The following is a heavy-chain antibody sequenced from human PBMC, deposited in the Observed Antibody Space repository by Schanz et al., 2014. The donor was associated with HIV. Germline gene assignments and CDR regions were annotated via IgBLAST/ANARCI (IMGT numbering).Heavy chain of an antibody. CDR1: FFAFRLSC. CDR2: IWYDGTSK. J-gene: IGHJ6*02. V-gene: IGHV3-33*01. Sequence: QVHRVESGGGVVQPGRSLSLSFSSSFFAFRLSCMHWVRQAPGKGLEWVAVIWYDGTSKYYADSVKGRFTISRDSSKNTLYLQMNSLRAEDTAVYYCARDNSFGYSYYGMDVWGQGTTVTVSS. CDR3: ARDNSFGYSYYGMDV. D-gene: IGHD5-18*01.